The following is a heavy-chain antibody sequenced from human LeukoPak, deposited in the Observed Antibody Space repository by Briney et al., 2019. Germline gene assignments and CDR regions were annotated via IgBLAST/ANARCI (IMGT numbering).Heavy chain of an antibody. D-gene: IGHD2-15*01. J-gene: IGHJ3*02. CDR2: INPNSGGT. CDR3: ARDRYCSGGSCYLDAFDI. V-gene: IGHV1-2*02. CDR1: GYTFTGYY. Sequence: ASVKVSCKASGYTFTGYYMHWVRQAPGQGLEWMGWINPNSGGTNYAQKFQGRVTMTRDTSISTAYMELSRLRSDDTAVYHCARDRYCSGGSCYLDAFDIWGQGTMVTVSS.